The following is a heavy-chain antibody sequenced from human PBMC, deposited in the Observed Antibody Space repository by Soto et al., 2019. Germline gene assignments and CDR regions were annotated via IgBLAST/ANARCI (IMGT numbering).Heavy chain of an antibody. Sequence: QVQLVESGGGVVQPGRSLRLSCAASGFTFSSYGMHWVRQAPGKGLEWVAVISYDGSKKYYADSVKGRVTISRDNSKNTLYLQMISLRAEDTAVYYCAKDNDDSGGYPHDSFDIWGQGTMVTVSS. CDR3: AKDNDDSGGYPHDSFDI. D-gene: IGHD3-22*01. CDR1: GFTFSSYG. CDR2: ISYDGSKK. J-gene: IGHJ3*02. V-gene: IGHV3-30*18.